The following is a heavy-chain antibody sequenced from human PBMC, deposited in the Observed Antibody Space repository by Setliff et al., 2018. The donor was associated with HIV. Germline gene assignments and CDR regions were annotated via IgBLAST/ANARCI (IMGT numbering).Heavy chain of an antibody. CDR3: AIGYDS. V-gene: IGHV4-39*01. Sequence: PSETLSLTCTVSGDSVNDRSYFWGWIRQPPGKGLEWIGSSYDGGSTYYNPSLKSRVTISVDMSKNQFSLKLTSVTAADTAVYYCAIGYDSWGQGTLVTVSS. J-gene: IGHJ5*02. CDR1: GDSVNDRSYF. CDR2: SYDGGST. D-gene: IGHD5-12*01.